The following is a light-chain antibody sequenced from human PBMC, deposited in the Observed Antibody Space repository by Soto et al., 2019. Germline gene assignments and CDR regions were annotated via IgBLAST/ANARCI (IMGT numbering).Light chain of an antibody. CDR3: QQYNNWPLT. J-gene: IGKJ1*01. Sequence: EIVLTQSPGTLSLSPGKISTLSCRASQSISSSYLAWYQQKPGQPPRLLIFGASARATGIPARFSGSGSGTEFTLTISSLQSEDFAVYYCQQYNNWPLTFGQGTKVDIK. CDR1: QSISSSY. CDR2: GAS. V-gene: IGKV3-15*01.